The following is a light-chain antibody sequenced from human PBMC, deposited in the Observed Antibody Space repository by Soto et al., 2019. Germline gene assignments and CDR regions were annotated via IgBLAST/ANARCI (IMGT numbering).Light chain of an antibody. CDR1: QSISSY. CDR3: QQSYSTLLLT. Sequence: DIPLTPSPSSLSASVGARVPITCRASQSISSYLNWYQQKPGKAPKLLIYAASSLQSGVPSRFSGSGSGTDFTLTISSLQPEDFATYYCQQSYSTLLLTFGGGTKVDI. J-gene: IGKJ4*01. CDR2: AAS. V-gene: IGKV1-39*01.